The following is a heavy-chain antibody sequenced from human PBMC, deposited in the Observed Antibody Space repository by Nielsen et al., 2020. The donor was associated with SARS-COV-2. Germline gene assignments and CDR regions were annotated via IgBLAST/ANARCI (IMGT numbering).Heavy chain of an antibody. CDR2: ISSSSSYI. CDR3: ARDQITMVRGVIDY. D-gene: IGHD3-10*01. CDR1: GFTFSSYS. J-gene: IGHJ4*02. V-gene: IGHV3-21*01. Sequence: GESLKISCAVSGFTFSSYSMNWVRQAPGRGLEWVSSISSSSSYIYYADSVKGRFTISRDNAKNSLYLQMDSLRAEDTAVYYCARDQITMVRGVIDYWGQGTLVTASS.